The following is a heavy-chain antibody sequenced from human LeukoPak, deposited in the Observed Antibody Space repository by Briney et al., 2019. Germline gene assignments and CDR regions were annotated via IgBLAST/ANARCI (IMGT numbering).Heavy chain of an antibody. CDR3: AREDRVLGIFDS. J-gene: IGHJ4*02. Sequence: GGSLRLSCAASGFTFSSYSMNWVRQAPGKGLEWVSSISSSSSYIYYADSVKGRFTISRDNAKNSLYLQMNSLRAEDTAVYYCAREDRVLGIFDSWGQGTLVTVSS. CDR1: GFTFSSYS. V-gene: IGHV3-21*01. D-gene: IGHD3-16*01. CDR2: ISSSSSYI.